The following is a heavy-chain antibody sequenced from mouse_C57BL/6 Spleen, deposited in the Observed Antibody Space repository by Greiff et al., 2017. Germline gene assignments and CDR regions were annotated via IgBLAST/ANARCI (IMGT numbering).Heavy chain of an antibody. Sequence: VQLQQSGAELVRPGASVTLSCKASGYTFTDYEIHWVKQTPVHGLEWIGAIDPETGGTAYNQKFKGKAILTADTSSSTAYMELRSLTSEDSAVYYCTRGDYDYAMDYWGQGTSVTVSS. CDR1: GYTFTDYE. CDR2: IDPETGGT. D-gene: IGHD2-4*01. CDR3: TRGDYDYAMDY. J-gene: IGHJ4*01. V-gene: IGHV1-15*01.